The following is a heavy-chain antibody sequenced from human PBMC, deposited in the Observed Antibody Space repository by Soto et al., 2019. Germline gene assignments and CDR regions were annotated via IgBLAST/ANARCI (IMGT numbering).Heavy chain of an antibody. CDR2: IYYSGST. J-gene: IGHJ4*02. CDR1: VGSISSYY. V-gene: IGHV4-59*01. CDR3: ASGGSCYSRYCYFDY. Sequence: SETLSLTSTVSVGSISSYYLSWIRQPPGKGLEWIGYIYYSGSTNYNPSLESRVTISVDTSKNQFSLKLSSVTAADTAVYYCASGGSCYSRYCYFDYWGQGTLVTVYS. D-gene: IGHD2-15*01.